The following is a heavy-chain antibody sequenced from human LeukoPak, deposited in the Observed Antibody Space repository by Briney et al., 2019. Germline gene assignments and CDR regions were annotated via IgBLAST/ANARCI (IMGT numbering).Heavy chain of an antibody. J-gene: IGHJ4*02. CDR1: GFSLRTTGVD. CDR3: GYNPQLNY. D-gene: IGHD1-14*01. V-gene: IGHV2-5*02. CDR2: IYWDDDR. Sequence: SGPPLVNPPQPLTLTRTLAGFSLRTTGVDVAWIRQPPGKAVEWLALIYWDDDRRYSPALKSRLTITKETSKNQVVLTRANMYPVDTSTYYCGYNPQLNYWGQGTLVTVSS.